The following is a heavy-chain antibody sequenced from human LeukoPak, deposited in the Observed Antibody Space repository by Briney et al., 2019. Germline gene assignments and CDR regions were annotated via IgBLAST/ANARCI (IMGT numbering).Heavy chain of an antibody. J-gene: IGHJ4*02. D-gene: IGHD6-6*01. CDR3: AKKLVPFDY. Sequence: ETLSLTCTVSGGSISSSSYYWGWIRQPPGKGLEWVSAISGSGGSTYYADSVKGRFAISRDNSKNTLYLQMNSLRAEDTAVYYCAKKLVPFDYWGQGTLVTVSS. CDR2: ISGSGGST. CDR1: GGSISSSSYY. V-gene: IGHV3-23*01.